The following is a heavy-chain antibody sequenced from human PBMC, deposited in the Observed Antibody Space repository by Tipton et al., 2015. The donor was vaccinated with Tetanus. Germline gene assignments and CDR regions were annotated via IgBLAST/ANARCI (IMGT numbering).Heavy chain of an antibody. CDR2: IYESGDT. CDR3: AKHQGCCFTPFDY. V-gene: IGHV4-39*01. CDR1: GGSIRGGTFY. D-gene: IGHD2-21*01. Sequence: TVSGGSIRGGTFYWGWIRQPPGKGLEWIGSIYESGDTYYIPSLKSRVTISVDTSKNQFSLNLNSMAAAGTGVYYCAKHQGCCFTPFDYWGQGNLVTVSS. J-gene: IGHJ4*02.